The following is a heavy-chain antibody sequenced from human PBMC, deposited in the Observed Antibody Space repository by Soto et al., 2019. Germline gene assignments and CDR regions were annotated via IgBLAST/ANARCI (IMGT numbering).Heavy chain of an antibody. CDR3: ARAVSSGWTYYYYMDV. J-gene: IGHJ6*03. V-gene: IGHV3-21*01. CDR1: GFTFSSYS. CDR2: ISSSSSYI. Sequence: GGSLRLSCAASGFTFSSYSMNWVRQAPGKGLEWVSSISSSSSYIYYADSVKGRFTISRDNAKNSLYLQMNSLRAEDTAVYYCARAVSSGWTYYYYMDVWGKGTTVTVSS. D-gene: IGHD6-19*01.